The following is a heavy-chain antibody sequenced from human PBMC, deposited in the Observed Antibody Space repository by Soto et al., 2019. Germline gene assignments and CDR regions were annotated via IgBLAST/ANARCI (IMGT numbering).Heavy chain of an antibody. CDR1: GFTFSSYA. V-gene: IGHV3-30-3*01. CDR3: AREGGIPNAFDI. CDR2: ISYDGSNK. Sequence: QVQLVESGGGVVQPGRSLRLSCAASGFTFSSYAMHWVRQAPGKGLEWVAVISYDGSNKYYADSVKGRFTISRDNSKNTLDLQMNSLRAEDTAVYYCAREGGIPNAFDIWGQGTMVTVSS. D-gene: IGHD1-26*01. J-gene: IGHJ3*02.